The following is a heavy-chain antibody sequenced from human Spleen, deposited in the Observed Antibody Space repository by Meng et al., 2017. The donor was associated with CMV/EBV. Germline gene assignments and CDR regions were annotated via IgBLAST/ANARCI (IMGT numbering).Heavy chain of an antibody. D-gene: IGHD2-15*01. V-gene: IGHV3-9*01. CDR2: ISWNSGRI. CDR1: GFTFDDYA. J-gene: IGHJ6*02. Sequence: SLKISCAASGFTFDDYAMEWVRQAPGKGLEWVSGISWNSGRIDYADSVKGRFTISRDNAKNSLYLQMNSLRAEDTALYYCAKDLSSSGPYYYGMDVWGQGTTVTVSS. CDR3: AKDLSSSGPYYYGMDV.